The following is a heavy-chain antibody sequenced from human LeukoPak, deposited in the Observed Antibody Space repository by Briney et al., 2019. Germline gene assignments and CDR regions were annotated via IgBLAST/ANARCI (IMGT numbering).Heavy chain of an antibody. CDR3: ARDPRGITALVDYFDY. V-gene: IGHV3-21*04. J-gene: IGHJ4*02. CDR2: ISSSSSYI. CDR1: GFTFSSYS. D-gene: IGHD5-18*01. Sequence: GSLRLSCAASGFTFSSYSMNWVRQAPGKGLEWVSSISSSSSYIYYADSVKGRFTISRDNAKNSLYLQMSSLRVEDTAVYCCARDPRGITALVDYFDYWGQGTLVTVSS.